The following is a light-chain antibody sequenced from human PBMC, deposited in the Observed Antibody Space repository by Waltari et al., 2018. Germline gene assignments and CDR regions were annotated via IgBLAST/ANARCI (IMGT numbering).Light chain of an antibody. Sequence: AIRITQSPSSLSASTGDRVTITCRASQGISSYLAWYQQKPGKAPKLLIYAASTLQSGVPSRFSGSGSGTDFTLTINCLQSEDFATYYCQQYYSYPPAFGQGTKVEIK. CDR1: QGISSY. CDR3: QQYYSYPPA. J-gene: IGKJ1*01. V-gene: IGKV1-8*01. CDR2: AAS.